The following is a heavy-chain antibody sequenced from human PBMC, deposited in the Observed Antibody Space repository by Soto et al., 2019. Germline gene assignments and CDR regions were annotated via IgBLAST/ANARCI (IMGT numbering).Heavy chain of an antibody. V-gene: IGHV1-2*02. D-gene: IGHD6-13*01. Sequence: ASVKVSCKASGYTFTGYYMHWVRQAPGQGLEWMGWINPNSGGTNYAQKFQGRVTMTRDTSISTAYMELSRLRSDDTAVYYCARDRAYSSSYWFDPWGQGTLVTVPQ. CDR3: ARDRAYSSSYWFDP. J-gene: IGHJ5*02. CDR1: GYTFTGYY. CDR2: INPNSGGT.